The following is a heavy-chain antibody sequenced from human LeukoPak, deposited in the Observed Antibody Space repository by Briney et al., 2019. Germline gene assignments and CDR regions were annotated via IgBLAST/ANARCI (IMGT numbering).Heavy chain of an antibody. CDR1: GGSISSGGYY. J-gene: IGHJ4*02. V-gene: IGHV4-31*03. D-gene: IGHD3-16*01. CDR3: AREVGGDGDYFDY. CDR2: IYYSGST. Sequence: PSQTLSLTCTVSGGSISSGGYYWSWIRQHPGKGLEWIGDIYYSGSTYHNPSLKSRVTISVDTSKNQFSLKLSSVTAADTAVYSWAREVGGDGDYFDYWGQGTLVTVSS.